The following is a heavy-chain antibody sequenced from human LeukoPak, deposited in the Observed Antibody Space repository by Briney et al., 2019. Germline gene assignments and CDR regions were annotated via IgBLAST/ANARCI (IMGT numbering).Heavy chain of an antibody. Sequence: SETLSLTCTVSGGSISSGSYYWSWIRQPAGKGLEWIGRIYTSGSTNYNPSLKSRVTISVDTSKNQFSLKLISVTAADTAVYYCASPTNWGQGTLVTVSS. CDR1: GGSISSGSYY. J-gene: IGHJ4*02. CDR2: IYTSGST. CDR3: ASPTN. V-gene: IGHV4-61*02.